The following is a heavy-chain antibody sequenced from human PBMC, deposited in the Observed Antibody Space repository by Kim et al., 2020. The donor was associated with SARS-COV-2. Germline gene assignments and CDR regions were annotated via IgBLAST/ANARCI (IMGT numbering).Heavy chain of an antibody. CDR1: GGSFSGYY. CDR2: INHSGST. Sequence: SETLSLTCAVYGGSFSGYYWSWIRQPPGKGLEWIGEINHSGSTNYNPSLKSRVTISVDTSKNQFSLKLSSVTAADTAVYYCARRGSGSYSMRYFDYWGQG. J-gene: IGHJ4*02. V-gene: IGHV4-34*01. D-gene: IGHD3-10*01. CDR3: ARRGSGSYSMRYFDY.